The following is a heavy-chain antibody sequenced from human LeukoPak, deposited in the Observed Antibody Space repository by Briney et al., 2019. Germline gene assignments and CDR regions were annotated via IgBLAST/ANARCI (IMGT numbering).Heavy chain of an antibody. CDR2: INPNSGGT. D-gene: IGHD3-3*01. V-gene: IGHV1-2*02. CDR3: ARGGYDFWSGYSVPRY. CDR1: GYTFTGYY. J-gene: IGHJ4*02. Sequence: ASVKVSCKSSGYTFTGYYMHWVRQAPGQGLERMGCINPNSGGTNYAQKFQGRVTMTRYTSISTAYMELSRLRSDDTAVYYCARGGYDFWSGYSVPRYWGQGTLVTVSS.